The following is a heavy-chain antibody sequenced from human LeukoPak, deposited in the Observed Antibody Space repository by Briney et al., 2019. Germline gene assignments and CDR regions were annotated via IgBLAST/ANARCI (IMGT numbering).Heavy chain of an antibody. CDR2: IIPIFGTA. D-gene: IGHD5-18*01. Sequence: ASVKVSFRASGGTFSSYAISWVRQAPGQGLEWMGGIIPIFGTANYAQKFQGRVTITADESTSTAYMELSSLRSEDTAVYYCARGNVDTAMVIDYWGQGTLVTVSS. V-gene: IGHV1-69*13. CDR1: GGTFSSYA. J-gene: IGHJ4*02. CDR3: ARGNVDTAMVIDY.